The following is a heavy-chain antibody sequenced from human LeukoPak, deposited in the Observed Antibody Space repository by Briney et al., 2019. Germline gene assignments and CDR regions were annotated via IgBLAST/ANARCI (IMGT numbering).Heavy chain of an antibody. CDR2: ITIGVTT. V-gene: IGHV3-69-1*01. CDR3: ARAQKYSYDAFDI. J-gene: IGHJ3*02. D-gene: IGHD4-11*01. CDR1: GFTFRNYA. Sequence: PGGSLRLSCAASGFTFRNYAMTWVRQAPGKGLEWVSAITIGVTTYYADSVKGRFTISRDNAKNSLYLQMNSLRAEDTAVYYCARAQKYSYDAFDIWGQGTMVTVSS.